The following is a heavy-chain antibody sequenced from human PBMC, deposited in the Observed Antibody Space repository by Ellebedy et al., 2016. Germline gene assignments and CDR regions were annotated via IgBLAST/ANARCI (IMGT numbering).Heavy chain of an antibody. J-gene: IGHJ3*02. V-gene: IGHV3-30*18. CDR1: GFTFSHYG. Sequence: GGSLRLSCTVSGFTFSHYGMHWVRQAPGKGLEWVAVISYDGTNIYHAASVEGRFTISRDDSKNTLYLQMNSLRAEDTAMYYCANLDYDDASPPGLFDIWGQGTTVTVSS. D-gene: IGHD3-22*01. CDR2: ISYDGTNI. CDR3: ANLDYDDASPPGLFDI.